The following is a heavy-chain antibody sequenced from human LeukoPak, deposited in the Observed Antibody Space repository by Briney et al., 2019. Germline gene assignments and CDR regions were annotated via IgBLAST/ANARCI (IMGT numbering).Heavy chain of an antibody. V-gene: IGHV1-3*04. CDR3: ARGIAVAGRGY. D-gene: IGHD6-19*01. CDR2: INTGNGNT. CDR1: GYTFTSYA. Sequence: ASVKVSCKASGYTFTSYAMHWVRQAPGQRLEWMGWINTGNGNTKYSQKFQGRVTITRDTSASTAYMELSSLRSEDTAVYYCARGIAVAGRGYWGQGTLVTVSS. J-gene: IGHJ4*02.